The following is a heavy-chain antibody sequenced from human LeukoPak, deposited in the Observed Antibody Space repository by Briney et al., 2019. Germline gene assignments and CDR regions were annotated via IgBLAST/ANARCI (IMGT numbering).Heavy chain of an antibody. CDR2: ISAYNGNT. CDR1: GYTFTSYG. J-gene: IGHJ4*02. Sequence: GASVKVSCKASGYTFTSYGISWVRQAPGQGLEWMGWISAYNGNTNYAQKLQGRVTMTTDTSTSTAYMELRSLRSDDTAVYYCARDMEQLALSYYFDYWGQGTLVTVSS. D-gene: IGHD1/OR15-1a*01. CDR3: ARDMEQLALSYYFDY. V-gene: IGHV1-18*01.